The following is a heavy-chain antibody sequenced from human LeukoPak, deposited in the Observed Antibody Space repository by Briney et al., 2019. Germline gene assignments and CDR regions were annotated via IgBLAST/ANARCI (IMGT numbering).Heavy chain of an antibody. D-gene: IGHD6-13*01. Sequence: GASVKVSCKASGCTFTSYYMHWVRQAPGQGLEWMGIINPSGGSTSYAQKFQGRVTMTRDTSTSTVYMELSSLRSEDTAVYYCTRGSYSSSWYDYYYYGMDVWGQGTTVTVSS. CDR2: INPSGGST. J-gene: IGHJ6*02. CDR1: GCTFTSYY. V-gene: IGHV1-46*01. CDR3: TRGSYSSSWYDYYYYGMDV.